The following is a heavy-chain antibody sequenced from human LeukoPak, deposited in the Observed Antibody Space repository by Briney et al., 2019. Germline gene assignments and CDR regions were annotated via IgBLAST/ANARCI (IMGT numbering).Heavy chain of an antibody. D-gene: IGHD5-12*01. CDR2: IIPIFGTA. CDR1: GGTFSSYA. CDR3: ARSRGVATIDGN. J-gene: IGHJ4*02. Sequence: ASVKVSCKASGGTFSSYAISWVRQAPGQGLEWMGGIIPIFGTANYAQKFQGRVTITTDESTSTAYMELRSLRSDDTAVYYCARSRGVATIDGNWGQGTLVTVSS. V-gene: IGHV1-69*05.